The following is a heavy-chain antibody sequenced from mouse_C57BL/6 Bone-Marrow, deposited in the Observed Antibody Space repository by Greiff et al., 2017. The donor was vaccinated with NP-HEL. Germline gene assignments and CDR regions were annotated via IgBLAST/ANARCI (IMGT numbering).Heavy chain of an antibody. CDR3: ARWRLRPYFDY. J-gene: IGHJ2*01. D-gene: IGHD2-4*01. V-gene: IGHV14-2*01. CDR1: GFNITDYY. CDR2: IDPEDGET. Sequence: EVQGVESGAELVKPGASVKLSCTASGFNITDYYMHWVKQRTEQGLEWIGRIDPEDGETKYAPKFQGKATITADTSSNTAYLQLSSLTSEDTAVYYCARWRLRPYFDYWGQGTTLTVSS.